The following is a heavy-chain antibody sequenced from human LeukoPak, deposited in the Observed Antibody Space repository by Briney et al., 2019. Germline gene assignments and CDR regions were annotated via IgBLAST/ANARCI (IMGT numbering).Heavy chain of an antibody. CDR2: IIPIFGTA. Sequence: SVKVSCKASGGTFSSYAISWVRQAPGQGLEWMGGIIPIFGTANYAQKFQGRVTITADESTSTAYMELSSLRSEDTAVYYCARGLLYGDYSVYYYYMDVWGKGTTVTVSS. CDR3: ARGLLYGDYSVYYYYMDV. J-gene: IGHJ6*03. CDR1: GGTFSSYA. D-gene: IGHD4-17*01. V-gene: IGHV1-69*01.